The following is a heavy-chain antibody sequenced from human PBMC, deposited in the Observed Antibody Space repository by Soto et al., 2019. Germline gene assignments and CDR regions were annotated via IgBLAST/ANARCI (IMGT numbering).Heavy chain of an antibody. Sequence: GGSLRLSCEASGFTFSGFDMHWVRQPTGKGLEWVSTIGTAGDTYYAGSVKGRFTISRDNAKNSLSLQMNSLRAGDTAVYFCARGQEVGAHFFDSWGQGTQVTVSS. J-gene: IGHJ4*02. CDR2: IGTAGDT. D-gene: IGHD2-15*01. CDR3: ARGQEVGAHFFDS. CDR1: GFTFSGFD. V-gene: IGHV3-13*01.